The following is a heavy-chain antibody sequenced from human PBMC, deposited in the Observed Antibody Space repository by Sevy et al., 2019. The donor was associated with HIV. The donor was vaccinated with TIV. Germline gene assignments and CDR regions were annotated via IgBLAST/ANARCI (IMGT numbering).Heavy chain of an antibody. J-gene: IGHJ4*02. CDR1: GLTFSSHA. V-gene: IGHV3-30-3*01. Sequence: GGSLRLSCAASGLTFSSHAMHWVRQAPGKGLEWVAVISSAGSNKYYADSVKGRFTISRDNPKNTLYLQMNSLRPEDTAVYYCTRDAGYSIAWCPSDYWGQGTLVTVSS. CDR2: ISSAGSNK. D-gene: IGHD6-19*01. CDR3: TRDAGYSIAWCPSDY.